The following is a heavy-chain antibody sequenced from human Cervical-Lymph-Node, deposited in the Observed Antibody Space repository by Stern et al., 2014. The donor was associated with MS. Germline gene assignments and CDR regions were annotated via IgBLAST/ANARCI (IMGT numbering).Heavy chain of an antibody. CDR2: IGVGSGNT. D-gene: IGHD2-2*01. CDR3: AADRPAASLYYYYGMDV. CDR1: GFTFTSSA. J-gene: IGHJ6*02. V-gene: IGHV1-58*01. Sequence: QLVESGPEVKKPGTSVKVSCKASGFTFTSSAVQWGRQSGGQRLAGIGWIGVGSGNTNYAQKFQERVTITRDMSTSTAYMELSSLRSEDTAVYYCAADRPAASLYYYYGMDVWGQGTTVTVSS.